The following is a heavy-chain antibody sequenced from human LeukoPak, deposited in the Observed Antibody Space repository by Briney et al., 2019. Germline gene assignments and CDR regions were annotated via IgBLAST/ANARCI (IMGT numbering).Heavy chain of an antibody. J-gene: IGHJ4*02. CDR2: ISGSGGST. V-gene: IGHV3-23*01. CDR3: AKSPRYCSSTSCYGN. CDR1: GFTFSSYA. Sequence: PGGSLRLSCAASGFTFSSYAMSWVRQAPGKGLEWVSAISGSGGSTYYAGSVKGRFTISRDNSKNTLYLQMNSLRAEDTAVYYCAKSPRYCSSTSCYGNWGQGTLVTVSS. D-gene: IGHD2-2*01.